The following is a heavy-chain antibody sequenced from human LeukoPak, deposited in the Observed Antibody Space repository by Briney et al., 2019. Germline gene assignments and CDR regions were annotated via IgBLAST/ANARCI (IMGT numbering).Heavy chain of an antibody. Sequence: SETLSLTCAVSGGSISSGGYSWSWIRQPPGKGLEWIGYIYYSGSTYYNPSLKSRVTISVDTSKNQFSLKLSSVTAADTAVYYCARERITGTIDYWGQGTLVTVSS. CDR3: ARERITGTIDY. CDR1: GGSISSGGYS. CDR2: IYYSGST. V-gene: IGHV4-30-4*07. D-gene: IGHD1-20*01. J-gene: IGHJ4*02.